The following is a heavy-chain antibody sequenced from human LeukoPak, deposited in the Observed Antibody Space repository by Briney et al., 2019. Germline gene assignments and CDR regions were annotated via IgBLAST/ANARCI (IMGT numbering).Heavy chain of an antibody. Sequence: GGSLRLSCAASGFTFSSYSMNWVRQAPGKGLEWVSSISSSSSYIYYADSVKGRFTISRDNAKNSLYLQMNSLRAEDTAVYYCARGGDYDSSGCLYWGQGTLVTVSS. J-gene: IGHJ4*02. V-gene: IGHV3-21*01. CDR1: GFTFSSYS. CDR3: ARGGDYDSSGCLY. CDR2: ISSSSSYI. D-gene: IGHD3-22*01.